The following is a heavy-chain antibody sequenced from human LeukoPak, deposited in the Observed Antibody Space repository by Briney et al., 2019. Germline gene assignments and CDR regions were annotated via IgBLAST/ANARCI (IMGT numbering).Heavy chain of an antibody. D-gene: IGHD1-26*01. V-gene: IGHV4-59*01. J-gene: IGHJ4*02. CDR2: IYYSGST. Sequence: PSETLSLTCTVSGGSISSYYWSWIRQPPGKGLEWMAYIYYSGSTKYNPSLKSRVTISVDTSKNQFSRKLSSVTAADTAVYYCAREAQQYSGSYYVDYWGQGTLVTVSS. CDR1: GGSISSYY. CDR3: AREAQQYSGSYYVDY.